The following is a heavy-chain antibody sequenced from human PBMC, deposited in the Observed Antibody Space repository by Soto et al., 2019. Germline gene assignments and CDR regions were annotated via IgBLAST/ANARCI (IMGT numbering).Heavy chain of an antibody. CDR3: ARGFSNCSGGSCSRS. CDR1: GLTFSSYA. Sequence: GGSLRLCCAASGLTFSSYAMRWVRQAPGKGLEWVSAISGSGGSTYYADSVKGRFTISRDNSKNTLYLQMNSLRAEDTAVYYCARGFSNCSGGSCSRSWGQGTLVTVSS. D-gene: IGHD2-15*01. V-gene: IGHV3-23*01. CDR2: ISGSGGST. J-gene: IGHJ1*01.